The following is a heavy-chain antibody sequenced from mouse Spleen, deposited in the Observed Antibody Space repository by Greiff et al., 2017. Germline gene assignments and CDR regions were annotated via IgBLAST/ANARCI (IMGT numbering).Heavy chain of an antibody. CDR3: TRKKQLRPYAMDY. D-gene: IGHD1-1*01. CDR1: GYTFTDYE. V-gene: IGHV1-15*01. Sequence: VQLQQSGAELVRPGASVTLSCKASGYTFTDYEMHWVKQTPVHGLEWIGAIDPETGGTAYNQKFKGKAILTADKSSSTAYMELRSLTSEDSAVYYCTRKKQLRPYAMDYWGQGTSVTVSS. J-gene: IGHJ4*01. CDR2: IDPETGGT.